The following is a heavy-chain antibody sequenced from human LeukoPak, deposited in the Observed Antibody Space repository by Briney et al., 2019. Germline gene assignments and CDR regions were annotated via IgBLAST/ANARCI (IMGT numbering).Heavy chain of an antibody. J-gene: IGHJ4*02. CDR1: GFTFSSYG. Sequence: QPGGSLRLSCAASGFTFSSYGMHWVRQAPGKGLEWVAFIRYDGSNTFYTDSVKGRFTISRDNSKNTLYLQMNSLRPEDTAVYYCAKSQNQLRWGDYFDYWGQGTLVTVSS. D-gene: IGHD4-23*01. CDR3: AKSQNQLRWGDYFDY. V-gene: IGHV3-30*02. CDR2: IRYDGSNT.